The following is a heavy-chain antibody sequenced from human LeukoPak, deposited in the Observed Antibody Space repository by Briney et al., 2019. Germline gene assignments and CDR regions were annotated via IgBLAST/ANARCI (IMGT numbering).Heavy chain of an antibody. V-gene: IGHV3-30-3*01. J-gene: IGHJ5*02. CDR2: ISYDGSNK. D-gene: IGHD2-21*02. Sequence: GRSLRLSCAASGFTFSSYAMHWVRQAPGKGLEWVAVISYDGSNKYYADSVKGRFTISGDNSKNTLYLQMNSLRAEDTAVYYCARGLVTAIADWFDPWGQGTLVTVSS. CDR3: ARGLVTAIADWFDP. CDR1: GFTFSSYA.